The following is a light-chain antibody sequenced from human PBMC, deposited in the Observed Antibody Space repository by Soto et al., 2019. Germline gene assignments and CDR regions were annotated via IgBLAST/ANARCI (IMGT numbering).Light chain of an antibody. J-gene: IGKJ4*01. CDR3: QQRYSWPLT. CDR2: DAS. Sequence: EIVLTQSPATLSLSPGERATLSCRASQSVANHLTWYQQKPGQTPRLLIFDASNRATGIPTRFSGSWSGTDFTLTISSLEPEDLAFYYCQQRYSWPLTFGGGTKVEIK. V-gene: IGKV3-11*01. CDR1: QSVANH.